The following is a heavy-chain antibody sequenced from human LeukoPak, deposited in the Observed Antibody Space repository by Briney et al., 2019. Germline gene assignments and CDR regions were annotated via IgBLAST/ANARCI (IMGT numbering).Heavy chain of an antibody. CDR3: AGDYGDYEGVSGI. D-gene: IGHD4-17*01. J-gene: IGHJ3*02. V-gene: IGHV4-59*01. CDR1: GGSIRSFY. CDR2: IHYSGSN. Sequence: SETLSLTCTVSGGSIRSFYWSWIRQPPGKGQDWIGYIHYSGSNKYNPYLKCRVTISLDTSKNYFSLNLSPVTAADTAVYYCAGDYGDYEGVSGIWGQGTKVTVSS.